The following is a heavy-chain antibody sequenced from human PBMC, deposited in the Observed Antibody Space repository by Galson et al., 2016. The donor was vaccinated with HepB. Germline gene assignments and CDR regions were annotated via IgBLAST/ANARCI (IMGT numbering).Heavy chain of an antibody. CDR2: IYPGDFET. Sequence: QSGAEVKKPGEALKISCKGSGYTFTIYWIGWVRQMPGKGLEWMGIIYPGDFETRYSPSFQGQVTITADKSISTAYLQGSSLKASDTTRYYCARHLAYCSGGSCYSGRACDSWGQGTLVTVSS. V-gene: IGHV5-51*01. CDR3: ARHLAYCSGGSCYSGRACDS. D-gene: IGHD2-15*01. CDR1: GYTFTIYW. J-gene: IGHJ4*02.